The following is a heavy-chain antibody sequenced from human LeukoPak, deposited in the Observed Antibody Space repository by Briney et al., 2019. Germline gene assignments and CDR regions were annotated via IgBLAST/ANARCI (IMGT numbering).Heavy chain of an antibody. CDR1: GGSFSGYY. D-gene: IGHD4-17*01. Sequence: SGTLSLTCAVYGGSFSGYYWSWIRQPPGKGLEWIGEINHSGSTNYNPSLKSRVTISVDTSKNQFSLKLSSVTAADTAVYYCARAPTVTFFDYWGQGTLVTVSS. CDR2: INHSGST. V-gene: IGHV4-34*01. CDR3: ARAPTVTFFDY. J-gene: IGHJ4*02.